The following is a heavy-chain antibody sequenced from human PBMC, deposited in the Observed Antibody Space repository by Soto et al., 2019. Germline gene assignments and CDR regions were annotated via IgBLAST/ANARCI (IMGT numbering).Heavy chain of an antibody. J-gene: IGHJ4*02. CDR2: IHSDGST. CDR1: GFTVSDS. V-gene: IGHV3-53*01. D-gene: IGHD6-19*01. CDR3: ARDASGPFDY. Sequence: GGSLRLSCSVAGFTVSDSMSWVRQAPGKGLECVSFIHSDGSTHYTDSVRGRFTISRDNSKNTLYLQMDRLRVDDTAVYFCARDASGPFDYWRQGTLVTVSS.